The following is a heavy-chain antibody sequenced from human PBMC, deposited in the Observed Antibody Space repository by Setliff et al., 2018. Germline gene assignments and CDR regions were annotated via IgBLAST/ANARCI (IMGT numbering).Heavy chain of an antibody. D-gene: IGHD2-15*01. Sequence: PSETLSLTCTVSGGSISSHYWSWIRQPPGKGLEWIGYIYHSGDARYNPSLKSRVTVSVDTSKNQFSLKLSSVTAADTAVYYCARHEEGYCDGGSCPYYFDYWGQGTLVTVSS. V-gene: IGHV4-59*08. J-gene: IGHJ4*02. CDR3: ARHEEGYCDGGSCPYYFDY. CDR1: GGSISSHY. CDR2: IYHSGDA.